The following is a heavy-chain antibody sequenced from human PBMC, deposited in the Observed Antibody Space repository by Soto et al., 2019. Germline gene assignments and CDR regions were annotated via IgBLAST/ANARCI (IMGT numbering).Heavy chain of an antibody. CDR1: GGTFSSYA. D-gene: IGHD3-10*01. CDR2: IIPIFGTA. J-gene: IGHJ6*02. V-gene: IGHV1-69*01. CDR3: ARDPGYYGSGSYYKGNYYYYGMDV. Sequence: QVQLVQSGAEVKKPGSSVKVSCKASGGTFSSYAISWVRQAPGQGLEWMGGIIPIFGTANYAQKFQGRVTITAYESTSTAYMELSSLRSEDTAVYYCARDPGYYGSGSYYKGNYYYYGMDVWGQGTTVTVSS.